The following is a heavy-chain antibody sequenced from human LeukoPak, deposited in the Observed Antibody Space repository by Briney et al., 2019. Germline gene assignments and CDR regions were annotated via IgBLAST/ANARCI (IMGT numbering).Heavy chain of an antibody. J-gene: IGHJ4*02. V-gene: IGHV4-34*01. CDR2: INHSGST. D-gene: IGHD2-8*01. Sequence: PSETLSLTCAVYGGSFSGYYWSWIRQPPGKGLEWIGEINHSGSTNYNPSLKSRVTISVDTSKNQFSLKPSSVTAADTAVYYCARVAGYCSNGVCYTGFDYWGQGTLVTVSS. CDR1: GGSFSGYY. CDR3: ARVAGYCSNGVCYTGFDY.